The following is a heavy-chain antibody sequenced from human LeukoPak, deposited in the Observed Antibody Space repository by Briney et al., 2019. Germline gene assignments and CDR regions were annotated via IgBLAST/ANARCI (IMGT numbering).Heavy chain of an antibody. CDR3: VKDPSSYGSYYFDY. V-gene: IGHV3-64D*09. CDR1: GFTFSSYA. Sequence: GGSLRLSCTASGFTFSSYAMHWVRQAPGKGLEYVSAISSNGGSTYYADSVKGRFTISRDNSKNTLYLQMSSLRAEDTAVYYCVKDPSSYGSYYFDYWGQGTLVTVSS. CDR2: ISSNGGST. D-gene: IGHD5-18*01. J-gene: IGHJ4*02.